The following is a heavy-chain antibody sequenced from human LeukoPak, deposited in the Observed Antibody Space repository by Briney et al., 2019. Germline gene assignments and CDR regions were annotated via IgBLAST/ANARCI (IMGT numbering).Heavy chain of an antibody. CDR1: GYTFTSYG. Sequence: ASVNVSCKASGYTFTSYGISWVRQAPGQGLEWMGWISAYNGNTNYAQKLQGRVTMTTDTSTSTAYMELRSLRSDDTAVYYCARVSRPYYDFWSGYYGFDYWGQGTLVTVSS. CDR3: ARVSRPYYDFWSGYYGFDY. J-gene: IGHJ4*02. CDR2: ISAYNGNT. D-gene: IGHD3-3*01. V-gene: IGHV1-18*01.